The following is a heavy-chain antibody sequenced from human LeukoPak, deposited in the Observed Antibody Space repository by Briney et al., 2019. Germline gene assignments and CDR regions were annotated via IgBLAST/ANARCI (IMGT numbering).Heavy chain of an antibody. Sequence: SETLSLTCTVSGGSISSHYWSWIQQPPGRGLEWMGYIYYSGSTNYNPSLKSRITISLDTSKNQFSLKLSSVTAADTAVYYCARGRLYYMDVWGKGATVTVSS. CDR3: ARGRLYYMDV. J-gene: IGHJ6*03. CDR1: GGSISSHY. V-gene: IGHV4-59*11. CDR2: IYYSGST.